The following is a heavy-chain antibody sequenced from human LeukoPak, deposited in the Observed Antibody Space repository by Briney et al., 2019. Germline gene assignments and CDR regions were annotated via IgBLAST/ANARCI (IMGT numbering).Heavy chain of an antibody. CDR2: ISGSGGSGSGGST. CDR3: AKSGLSRFDY. V-gene: IGHV3-23*01. D-gene: IGHD4/OR15-4a*01. CDR1: GPTFSNYA. J-gene: IGHJ4*02. Sequence: GGSLRLSCAAAGPTFSNYAMSWVRQAAGKGLEWVSGISGSGGSGSGGSTYYANSVKGRFTISRDNSKNTLYLQMNSLRADDTAVYYCAKSGLSRFDYWGQGTLVTVSS.